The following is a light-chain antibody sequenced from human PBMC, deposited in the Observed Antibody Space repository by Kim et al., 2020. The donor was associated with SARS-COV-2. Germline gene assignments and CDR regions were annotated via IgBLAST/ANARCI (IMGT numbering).Light chain of an antibody. CDR3: QQYGSTPQT. V-gene: IGKV3-20*01. J-gene: IGKJ1*01. CDR2: AGS. Sequence: ETVLTQSPGTLSLSPGERATLSCRASESVASPYLAWYQQKPGLAPRLVIEAGSNRATGIPVRFSGSGSGTDFTLSINGLEPEDFAVYFCQQYGSTPQTFGQGTKVDIK. CDR1: ESVASPY.